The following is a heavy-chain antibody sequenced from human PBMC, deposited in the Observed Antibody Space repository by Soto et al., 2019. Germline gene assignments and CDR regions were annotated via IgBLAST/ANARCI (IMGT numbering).Heavy chain of an antibody. Sequence: ASVKVSCKASGYTFTSYCISWVRQAPGQGLEWMGWISAYNGNTNYAQKLQGRVTMTTDTSTSTAYMELRSLRSDDTAVYYCARDGTIFGVVIYYYYGMDVWGQGTTVTVSS. CDR3: ARDGTIFGVVIYYYYGMDV. D-gene: IGHD3-3*01. CDR1: GYTFTSYC. V-gene: IGHV1-18*04. J-gene: IGHJ6*02. CDR2: ISAYNGNT.